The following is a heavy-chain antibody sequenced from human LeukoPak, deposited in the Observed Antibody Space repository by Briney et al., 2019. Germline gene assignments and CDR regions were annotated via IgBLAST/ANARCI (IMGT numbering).Heavy chain of an antibody. CDR2: IYYSGST. CDR3: ARGGSSWSTAFDY. Sequence: SETLSLTCTVSGGSIISYYWGWIRQPPGKGLEWIGYIYYSGSTNYNPSLKSRVTISVDTSKNQFSLKLSSVTAADTAVYYCARGGSSWSTAFDYWGQGTLVTVSS. D-gene: IGHD6-13*01. CDR1: GGSIISYY. V-gene: IGHV4-59*01. J-gene: IGHJ4*02.